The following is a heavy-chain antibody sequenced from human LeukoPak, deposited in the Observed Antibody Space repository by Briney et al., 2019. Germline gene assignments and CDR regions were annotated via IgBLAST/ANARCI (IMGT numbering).Heavy chain of an antibody. V-gene: IGHV4-59*12. D-gene: IGHD3-3*01. J-gene: IGHJ4*02. CDR3: ARGPLSGYYDWYYFDY. CDR1: GGSISSYY. Sequence: SETLSLTCTVSGGSISSYYWSWIRQPPGKGLEWIGYIYYSGSTNYNPSLKSRVTISVDTSKNQFSLKLSSVTAADTAVYYCARGPLSGYYDWYYFDYWGQGTLVTVSS. CDR2: IYYSGST.